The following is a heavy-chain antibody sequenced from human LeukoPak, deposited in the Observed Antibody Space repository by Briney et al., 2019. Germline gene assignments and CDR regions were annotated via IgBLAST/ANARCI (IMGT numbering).Heavy chain of an antibody. CDR2: IIPIFCTA. CDR1: GGTFSSYA. J-gene: IGHJ4*02. V-gene: IGHV1-69*05. D-gene: IGHD6-19*01. Sequence: SVKVSCKASGGTFSSYAISWVRQAPGQGREWMGRIIPIFCTANYAQKFQGRVTITTDESTSTAYMELSSLRSEDTAVYYCARDPPDSYSSGWYYFDYWGQGTLVTVSS. CDR3: ARDPPDSYSSGWYYFDY.